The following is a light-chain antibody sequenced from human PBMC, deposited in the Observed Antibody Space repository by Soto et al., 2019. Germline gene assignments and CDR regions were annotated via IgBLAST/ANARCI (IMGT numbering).Light chain of an antibody. CDR2: GAS. Sequence: DIHLTQSPSSLSAAVGDRVTITCRASQAILTYLNWLQQKAGKAPEVLIYGASGLQSGVPSRFTGSGSANDFTLTITSLQREDAGTYFCQQTFSPDVTFGGGTKV. CDR3: QQTFSPDVT. CDR1: QAILTY. V-gene: IGKV1-39*01. J-gene: IGKJ4*01.